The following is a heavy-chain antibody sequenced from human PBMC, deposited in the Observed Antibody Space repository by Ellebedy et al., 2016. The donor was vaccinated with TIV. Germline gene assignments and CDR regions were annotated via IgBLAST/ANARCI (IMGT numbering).Heavy chain of an antibody. CDR2: ISSTGSRT. Sequence: PGGSLRLSCAASGFTFSSYAMSWVRQAPGKGLEWVSTISSTGSRTYYADSVKGRFTISRDNSKRTVDLQMRSVRAEDTAVYFCAKDRTSGDGYWVFDSWGQGTMVSVSS. J-gene: IGHJ4*02. CDR1: GFTFSSYA. CDR3: AKDRTSGDGYWVFDS. D-gene: IGHD2-21*02. V-gene: IGHV3-23*01.